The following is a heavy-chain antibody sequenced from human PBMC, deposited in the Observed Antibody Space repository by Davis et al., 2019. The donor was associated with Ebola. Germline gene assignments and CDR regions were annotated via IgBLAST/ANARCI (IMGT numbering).Heavy chain of an antibody. CDR1: GFTMTGHG. CDR3: AKKPSFAWLSGYFDF. V-gene: IGHV3-30*02. Sequence: GESLKISCAASGFTMTGHGMQWVRQAPGKGLEWVAYLRSDGITKEYADSVRGRFTISRDNSKNTLYLQMDGLREEDTAVYYCAKKPSFAWLSGYFDFWGQGTLVTVSS. CDR2: LRSDGITK. J-gene: IGHJ4*02. D-gene: IGHD3-9*01.